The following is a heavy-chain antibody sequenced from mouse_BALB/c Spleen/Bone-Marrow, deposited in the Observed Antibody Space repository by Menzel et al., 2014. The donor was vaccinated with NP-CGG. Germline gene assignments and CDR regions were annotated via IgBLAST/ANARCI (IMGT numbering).Heavy chain of an antibody. CDR3: ARDVGYGNYFVY. V-gene: IGHV7-1*02. CDR2: SRNKAKYYTT. J-gene: IGHJ3*01. CDR1: GFTFSDFY. D-gene: IGHD2-10*02. Sequence: EVKLMESGGGLVQPGDSLRLSCATSGFTFSDFYMEWVRQPPGKRLEWIAASRNKAKYYTTEYSASVKGLFIVSRDTSQSVLYLQMNAPRAEDTAIYYCARDVGYGNYFVYWGQGTLVTVSA.